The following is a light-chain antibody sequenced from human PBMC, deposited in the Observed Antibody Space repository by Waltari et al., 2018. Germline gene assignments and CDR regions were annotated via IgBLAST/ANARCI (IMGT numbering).Light chain of an antibody. Sequence: QLVLTQSPSASASPGASVKLTCTLSSGHSSTVIAWLQQQPEKGPRYLMKVNSDGSHSKGDEIPDRFSGSSSGAERYLTISSVQPEDEADYYCQTEGHGTWVFGGGTKLTVL. CDR3: QTEGHGTWV. CDR2: VNSDGSH. V-gene: IGLV4-69*01. CDR1: SGHSSTV. J-gene: IGLJ3*02.